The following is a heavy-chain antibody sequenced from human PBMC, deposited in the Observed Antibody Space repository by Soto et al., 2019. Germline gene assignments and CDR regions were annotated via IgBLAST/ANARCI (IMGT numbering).Heavy chain of an antibody. Sequence: PGGSLRLSCAASGFTFSNYAIHWVRQAPGKGLEWVSGITGSAGNTYYADSVKGRFTISRDNSKNTLYLQTNSLRADDTAIYYCAKVPLSLRFYDYWGQGTLVTVSS. CDR3: AKVPLSLRFYDY. D-gene: IGHD4-17*01. V-gene: IGHV3-23*01. J-gene: IGHJ4*02. CDR2: ITGSAGNT. CDR1: GFTFSNYA.